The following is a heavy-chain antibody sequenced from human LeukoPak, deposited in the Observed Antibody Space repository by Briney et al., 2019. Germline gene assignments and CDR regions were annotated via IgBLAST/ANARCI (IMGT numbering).Heavy chain of an antibody. V-gene: IGHV1-8*01. CDR2: MNPNSGNT. CDR1: GYNFISYD. CDR3: ARGYYFDY. Sequence: AASVKASCKTSGYNFISYDITWVRLAPGQGLEWMGWMNPNSGNTGYVQKFRGRVTMTRNTSTSTAYMELSSLRSEDTAIYYCARGYYFDYWGQGTLVSVSS. J-gene: IGHJ4*02.